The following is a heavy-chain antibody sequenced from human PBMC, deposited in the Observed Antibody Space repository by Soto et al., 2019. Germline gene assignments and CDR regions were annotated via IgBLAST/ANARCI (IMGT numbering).Heavy chain of an antibody. Sequence: QITLKESGPPLVRPTETLTLTCTFSGFSLTTSGVGVGWIRQPPGKALEWLALIYRNDDHRYSPSLKTRLTITKDTSKKQVVLTMTKLDPADTATYFCARDMYYSTYFDPWGQGTLVTVSS. CDR3: ARDMYYSTYFDP. CDR1: GFSLTTSGVG. CDR2: IYRNDDH. J-gene: IGHJ4*02. V-gene: IGHV2-5*01. D-gene: IGHD3-10*01.